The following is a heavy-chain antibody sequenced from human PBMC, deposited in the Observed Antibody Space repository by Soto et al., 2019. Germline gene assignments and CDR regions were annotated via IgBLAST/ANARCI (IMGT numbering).Heavy chain of an antibody. CDR3: ARLIYDSRLNYLYFDS. D-gene: IGHD3-22*01. V-gene: IGHV4-4*02. CDR1: GVSISSGNW. Sequence: PSESLSLACYVSGVSISSGNWWSWVRQPPGKELEWIGEVYRDGSANYHPSLERRVTISVDTSKNQFSLRLSSVTAADTAIYYCARLIYDSRLNYLYFDSWGQGMLVTVSS. CDR2: VYRDGSA. J-gene: IGHJ4*02.